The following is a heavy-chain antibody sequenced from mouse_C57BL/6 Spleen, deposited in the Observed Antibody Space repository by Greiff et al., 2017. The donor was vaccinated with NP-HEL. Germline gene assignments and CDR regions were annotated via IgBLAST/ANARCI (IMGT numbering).Heavy chain of an antibody. CDR2: INPYNGGT. J-gene: IGHJ2*01. CDR3: ARESLRDYGSSYVY. Sequence: VQLQQSGPVLVKPGASVKMSCKASGYTFTDYYMNWVKQSHGKSLEWIGVINPYNGGTSYNQKFKGKATLTVDKSSSTAYMELNSLTSEDSAVYYCARESLRDYGSSYVYWGQGTTLTVSS. V-gene: IGHV1-19*01. CDR1: GYTFTDYY. D-gene: IGHD1-1*01.